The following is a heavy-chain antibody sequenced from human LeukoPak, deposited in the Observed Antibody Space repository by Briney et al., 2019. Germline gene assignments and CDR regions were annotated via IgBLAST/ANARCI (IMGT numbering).Heavy chain of an antibody. D-gene: IGHD5-24*01. CDR3: ARVARWLQFGAFDI. J-gene: IGHJ3*02. CDR2: IYYSGST. CDR1: GGSISSYY. Sequence: SETLSLTCTVSGGSISSYYWSWIRQPPGKGLEWIGYIYYSGSTNYNPSLKSRVTISVDTSKNQFSLKLSSVTAADTAVYYCARVARWLQFGAFDIWGQETMDTVSS. V-gene: IGHV4-59*01.